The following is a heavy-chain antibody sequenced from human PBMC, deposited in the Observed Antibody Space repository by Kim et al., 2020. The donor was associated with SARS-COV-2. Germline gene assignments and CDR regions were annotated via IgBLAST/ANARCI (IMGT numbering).Heavy chain of an antibody. V-gene: IGHV4-59*08. CDR1: GDSMSADY. D-gene: IGHD7-27*01. Sequence: SETLSLTCTVSGDSMSADYWNWIRQSPGKGLEWIGYVYFRGTTSYNPSLKSRVTISIDMSKSQFSLKLNSVTAADTAVYYCARRETRDLFTSDWGFFDYWGQGSLVTVPS. CDR2: VYFRGTT. J-gene: IGHJ4*02. CDR3: ARRETRDLFTSDWGFFDY.